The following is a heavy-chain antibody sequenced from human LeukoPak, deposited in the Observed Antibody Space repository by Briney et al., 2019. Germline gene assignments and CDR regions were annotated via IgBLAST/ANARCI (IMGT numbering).Heavy chain of an antibody. J-gene: IGHJ4*02. CDR3: AKAGSSGWSSSGGDY. Sequence: GGSLRLSCTASGFTFSNFAMSWVRQAPGKGLEWDSTISGSGGSTFYADSVKGRFPISRDNSKNTLFLQMNSLRAEDTAIYYCAKAGSSGWSSSGGDYWGQGSLVTVSS. CDR1: GFTFSNFA. V-gene: IGHV3-23*01. D-gene: IGHD6-19*01. CDR2: ISGSGGST.